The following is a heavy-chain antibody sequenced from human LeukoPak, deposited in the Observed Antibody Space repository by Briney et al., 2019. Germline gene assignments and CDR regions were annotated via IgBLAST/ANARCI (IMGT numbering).Heavy chain of an antibody. CDR1: GGTFISYA. D-gene: IGHD3-3*01. J-gene: IGHJ5*02. CDR3: ARDGEITIFGVVTPNWFDP. CDR2: IIPIFGTA. V-gene: IGHV1-69*05. Sequence: SVKVSCKASGGTFISYAISWVRQAPGQGLEWMGGIIPIFGTANYAQKFQGRVTITTDESTSTAYMELSSLRSEDTAVYYCARDGEITIFGVVTPNWFDPWGQGTLVTVSS.